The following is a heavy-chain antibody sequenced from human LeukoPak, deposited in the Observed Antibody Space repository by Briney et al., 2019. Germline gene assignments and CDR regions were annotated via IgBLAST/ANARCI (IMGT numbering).Heavy chain of an antibody. J-gene: IGHJ4*02. CDR1: GYTVTESA. Sequence: ASVKVFCKVFGYTVTESAMHWVRQAPGKGLEWMGGVDPEYGETVYAQKFKGRVTMTEDTSSDTAYMELSSLRSEDTAVYYCATDLSGYFDRSFDYWGQGTLVTVSS. CDR2: VDPEYGET. CDR3: ATDLSGYFDRSFDY. V-gene: IGHV1-24*01. D-gene: IGHD3-9*01.